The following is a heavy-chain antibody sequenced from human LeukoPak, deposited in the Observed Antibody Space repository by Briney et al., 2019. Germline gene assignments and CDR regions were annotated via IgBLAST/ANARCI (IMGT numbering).Heavy chain of an antibody. D-gene: IGHD6-19*01. J-gene: IGHJ4*02. CDR3: ARSASGWGFDD. V-gene: IGHV5-51*01. CDR2: IYPGDSDT. Sequence: GESLKISCKGSGYSFTTYXXGWVRQMSGKGLXXXGIIYPGDSDTRYSPSFQGQVTISADKSISTAYLQWSSLKASDSAMYYCARSASGWGFDDWGQGTLVTVSS. CDR1: GYSFTTYX.